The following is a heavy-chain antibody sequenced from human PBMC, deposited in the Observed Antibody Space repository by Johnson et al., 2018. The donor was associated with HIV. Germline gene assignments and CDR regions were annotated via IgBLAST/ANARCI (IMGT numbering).Heavy chain of an antibody. CDR3: ARHAGGDFTYGLFQH. CDR2: IDWTGANA. V-gene: IGHV3-20*04. CDR1: GSMFDDSA. J-gene: IGHJ1*01. D-gene: IGHD4-17*01. Sequence: MLLVESGGGVERPGASLILSCVCSGSMFDDSAMSRVLRIPGKGLEWVSGIDWTGANAGYADSVKGRFTIFRDNAKNSLYIQMSGLREEDTALYYCARHAGGDFTYGLFQHWGRGTLVAVSS.